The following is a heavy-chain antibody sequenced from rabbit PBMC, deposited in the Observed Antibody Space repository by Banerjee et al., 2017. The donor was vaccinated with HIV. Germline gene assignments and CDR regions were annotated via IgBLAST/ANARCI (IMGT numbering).Heavy chain of an antibody. CDR2: IDTVFGST. V-gene: IGHV1S43*01. CDR1: GFDFSVYY. J-gene: IGHJ4*01. CDR3: ARDGYPGYGYPNL. D-gene: IGHD7-1*01. Sequence: QEQLKEIGGGLVQPGGSLTLSCNASGFDFSVYYMSWVRQAPGKGLEWIGYIDTVFGSTYYANWVNGRFTISRSTSLNTVDLKMTSLTAADTATYFCARDGYPGYGYPNLWGQGTLVTVS.